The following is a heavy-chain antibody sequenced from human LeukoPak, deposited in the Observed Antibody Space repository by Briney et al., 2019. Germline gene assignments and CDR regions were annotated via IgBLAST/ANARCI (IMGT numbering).Heavy chain of an antibody. V-gene: IGHV1-3*04. Sequence: GASVKVSCKASGYTFISYALHWVRQAPGQGLEWMGWINTGSGNTKYSQRFQDRVTITMDTSASTVYMEMNDLGSEDTAVYYCARGYSGCFHYWGQGALVTVSS. D-gene: IGHD1-26*01. CDR1: GYTFISYA. CDR3: ARGYSGCFHY. CDR2: INTGSGNT. J-gene: IGHJ4*02.